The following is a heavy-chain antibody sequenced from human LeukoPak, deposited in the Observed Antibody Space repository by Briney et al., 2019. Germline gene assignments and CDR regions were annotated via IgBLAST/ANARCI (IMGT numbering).Heavy chain of an antibody. J-gene: IGHJ6*03. V-gene: IGHV3-11*04. CDR3: ARALLGHYDSRRFYYSIDV. Sequence: GGSLRLSWAASGFTVSSNYMSWVRQAPGKGLEWVSYISSSGSTIYYADSVKGRFTISRDNAKNSLYLQMNSLRAEDTAVYYCARALLGHYDSRRFYYSIDVWGKGTTVTVSS. CDR2: ISSSGSTI. CDR1: GFTVSSNY. D-gene: IGHD3-22*01.